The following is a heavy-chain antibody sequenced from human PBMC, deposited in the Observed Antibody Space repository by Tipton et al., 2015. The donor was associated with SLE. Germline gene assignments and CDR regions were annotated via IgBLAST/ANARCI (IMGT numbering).Heavy chain of an antibody. CDR3: AGTPWLVRFEY. J-gene: IGHJ4*02. V-gene: IGHV4-39*01. CDR1: GGTIRSSAYY. CDR2: ILCNGGT. Sequence: TLSLTCTVSGGTIRSSAYYWGWIRQPPGKGLEWIGSILCNGGTSYNPSLKSRITISVDTSKNQISLKLRSVTATDTAVYYCAGTPWLVRFEYWGQGTLVNVSP. D-gene: IGHD6-19*01.